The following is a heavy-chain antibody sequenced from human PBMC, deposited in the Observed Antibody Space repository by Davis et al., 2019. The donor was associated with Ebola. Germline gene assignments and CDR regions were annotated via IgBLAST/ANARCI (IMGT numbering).Heavy chain of an antibody. CDR2: INGDGKST. V-gene: IGHV3-74*01. CDR1: GFTFSSYW. Sequence: GESLKISCAASGFTFSSYWIHWVRQGPGKGLVWVSRINGDGKSTSYADSVKGRFTLSRDNGKNTVYLQMNDLRAEDTAVYYCAREGRVFGCDYWGQGALVTVSS. J-gene: IGHJ4*02. CDR3: AREGRVFGCDY. D-gene: IGHD3-3*01.